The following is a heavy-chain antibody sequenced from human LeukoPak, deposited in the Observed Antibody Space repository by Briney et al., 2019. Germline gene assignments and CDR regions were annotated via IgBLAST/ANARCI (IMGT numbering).Heavy chain of an antibody. CDR1: GYSFTSYW. V-gene: IGHV5-51*01. Sequence: GESLKISCKGSGYSFTSYWIGWVRQMPGKGLGWMGIIYPGDSDTTYSPSFQGQVTISADKSISTAYLQWSSLKASDTAMYYCARSDYETSGYYSHWGQGTLVTVSS. D-gene: IGHD3-22*01. J-gene: IGHJ4*02. CDR3: ARSDYETSGYYSH. CDR2: IYPGDSDT.